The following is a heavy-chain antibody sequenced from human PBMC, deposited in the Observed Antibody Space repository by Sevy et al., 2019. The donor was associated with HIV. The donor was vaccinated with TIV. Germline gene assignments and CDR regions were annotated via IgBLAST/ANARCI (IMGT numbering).Heavy chain of an antibody. Sequence: GGSLRLSCAASGFTFSNAWMSWVRQAPGKGLEWVGRIKSKTDGGTTDYAAPVKGRFTISREDSKNTLYLQMNSLKTEDTAVYYCTIYGSGATFDYWGQGTLVTVSS. CDR3: TIYGSGATFDY. V-gene: IGHV3-15*01. J-gene: IGHJ4*02. CDR1: GFTFSNAW. D-gene: IGHD3-10*01. CDR2: IKSKTDGGTT.